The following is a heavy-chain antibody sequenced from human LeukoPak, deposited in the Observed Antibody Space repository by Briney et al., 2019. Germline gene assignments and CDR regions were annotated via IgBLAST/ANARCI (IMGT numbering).Heavy chain of an antibody. CDR3: AKEVIAAGGNLEY. V-gene: IGHV3-30*18. CDR1: GFTFSSYG. D-gene: IGHD6-13*01. J-gene: IGHJ4*02. CDR2: VSSDGSIK. Sequence: GGSLRLSCVASGFTFSSYGIHWVRQAPGKGLEWVAVVSSDGSIKYNADSVKGRFTISRDTSKNTVYLQMNSLRAEDTAVYYCAKEVIAAGGNLEYWGQGTLVTVSS.